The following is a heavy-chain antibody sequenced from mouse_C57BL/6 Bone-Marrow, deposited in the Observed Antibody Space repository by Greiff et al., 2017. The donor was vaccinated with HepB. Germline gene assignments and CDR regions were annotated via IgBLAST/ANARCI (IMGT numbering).Heavy chain of an antibody. J-gene: IGHJ2*01. CDR2: INPYNGDT. Sequence: EVQLMESGPELVKPGDSVKISCKASGYSFTGYFMNWVMQSHGKSLEWIGRINPYNGDTFYNQKFKGKATLTVDKSSSTAHMELRSLTSEDSAVYYCATGGTTFNYWGQGTTLTVSS. V-gene: IGHV1-20*01. CDR1: GYSFTGYF. CDR3: ATGGTTFNY. D-gene: IGHD1-1*01.